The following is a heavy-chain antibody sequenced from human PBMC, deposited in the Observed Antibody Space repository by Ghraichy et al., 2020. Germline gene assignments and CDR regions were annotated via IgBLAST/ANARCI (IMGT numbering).Heavy chain of an antibody. J-gene: IGHJ4*02. CDR3: ATKREYCSSTFCFDY. CDR1: GGTFGTYI. V-gene: IGHV1-69*08. Sequence: SVKVSCKASGGTFGTYIIAWLRQAPGQGLEWMGRITPILGTTTYAKKFQGRVTMTADKSTNTAYLEVSGLTSEDAAIYYCATKREYCSSTFCFDYWGQGSLVTVSS. D-gene: IGHD2/OR15-2a*01. CDR2: ITPILGTT.